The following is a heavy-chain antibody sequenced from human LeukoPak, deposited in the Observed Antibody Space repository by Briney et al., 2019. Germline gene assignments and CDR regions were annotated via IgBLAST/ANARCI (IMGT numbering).Heavy chain of an antibody. D-gene: IGHD3-22*01. CDR2: INHSGST. CDR3: ARQIKYYYDSSGYSNPVIAFDI. Sequence: SETLSLTCAVYGGSFSGYYWSWIRQPPGKGLEWIGEINHSGSTNYNPSLKSRVTISVDTSKNQFSLKLSSVTAADTVVYYCARQIKYYYDSSGYSNPVIAFDIWGQGTMVTVSS. J-gene: IGHJ3*02. CDR1: GGSFSGYY. V-gene: IGHV4-34*01.